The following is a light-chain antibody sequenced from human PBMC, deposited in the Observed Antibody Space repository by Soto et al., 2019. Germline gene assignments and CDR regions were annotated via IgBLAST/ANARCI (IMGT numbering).Light chain of an antibody. V-gene: IGKV3-20*01. Sequence: EIVLTQSPATLSLSPGERATLSCRASQSVSSNYSAWYQQQPGQATRLIIYGASSTATGIPGRFSGSGSGTDFTLTISRLEPEDFAVYYCQQYGISPPCTFGQGTKLEIK. CDR1: QSVSSNY. CDR3: QQYGISPPCT. CDR2: GAS. J-gene: IGKJ2*02.